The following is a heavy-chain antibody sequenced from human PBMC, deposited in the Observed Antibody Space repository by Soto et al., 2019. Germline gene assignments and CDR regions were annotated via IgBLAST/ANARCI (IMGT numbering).Heavy chain of an antibody. Sequence: ASVKVSCKASGYTFTSYAMHWVRQAPGQRLEWMGWINAGNGNTKYSQEFQGRVTITRDTSASTAYMKLSSLRSEDTAVYYCASKVLPAGRYNWFDAWSQGTLVTVS. CDR1: GYTFTSYA. CDR2: INAGNGNT. D-gene: IGHD6-13*01. CDR3: ASKVLPAGRYNWFDA. V-gene: IGHV1-3*01. J-gene: IGHJ5*02.